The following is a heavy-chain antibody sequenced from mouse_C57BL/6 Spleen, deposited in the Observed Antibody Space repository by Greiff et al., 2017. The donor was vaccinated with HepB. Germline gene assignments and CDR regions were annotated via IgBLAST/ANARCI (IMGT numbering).Heavy chain of an antibody. J-gene: IGHJ2*01. Sequence: VQLQQSGAELMKPGASVKLSCKATGYTFTGYWIEWVKQRPGHGLEWIGEILPGSGSTNYNEKFKGKATFTADTSSNTAYMQLSSLTTEDSAIYYCASQGAITTVGPHYFDYWGQGTTLTVSS. CDR3: ASQGAITTVGPHYFDY. D-gene: IGHD1-1*01. CDR2: ILPGSGST. V-gene: IGHV1-9*01. CDR1: GYTFTGYW.